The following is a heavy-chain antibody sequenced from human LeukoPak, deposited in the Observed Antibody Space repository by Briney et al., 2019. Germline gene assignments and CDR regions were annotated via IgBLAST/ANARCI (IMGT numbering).Heavy chain of an antibody. V-gene: IGHV3-53*01. D-gene: IGHD3-22*01. J-gene: IGHJ4*02. CDR3: TREAYYYDSSGYYHFDY. CDR1: GFTVSSHY. CDR2: IYSDGST. Sequence: PGGSLRLSCAASGFTVSSHYMSWVRQAPGKGLKWVSVIYSDGSTYYADSVKGRFTISRDSSKNTLYLQMNSLRAEDTAVYYCTREAYYYDSSGYYHFDYWGQGTLVTVSS.